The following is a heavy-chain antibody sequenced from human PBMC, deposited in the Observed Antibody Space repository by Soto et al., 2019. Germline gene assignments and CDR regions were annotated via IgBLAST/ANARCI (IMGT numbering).Heavy chain of an antibody. CDR2: ISYDGSNK. Sequence: QVQLVESGGGVVQPGRSLRLSCAASGFTFSSYAMHWVRQAPGKGLEWVAVISYDGSNKYYADSVKGRFTISRDNSKNTLYLQMNSLRAEDTAVYYCARDRLDQRWLQNDAFDIWGQGTMVTVSS. CDR3: ARDRLDQRWLQNDAFDI. D-gene: IGHD5-12*01. V-gene: IGHV3-30-3*01. CDR1: GFTFSSYA. J-gene: IGHJ3*02.